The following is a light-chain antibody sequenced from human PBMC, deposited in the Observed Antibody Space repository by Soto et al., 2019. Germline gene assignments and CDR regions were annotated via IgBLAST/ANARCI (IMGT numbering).Light chain of an antibody. J-gene: IGLJ1*01. CDR2: DVS. CDR3: SSYTTSNTRQIV. CDR1: CSDVGGYNY. Sequence: QSVLTQRASVSGSPGQSITFSCTGTCSDVGGYNYVSWYQHHPGKAPKLMIYDVSNRPSGVSNRFSGSKSGNTASLTISGLQPEDEADYYCSSYTTSNTRQIVFGTGTKVTVL. V-gene: IGLV2-14*03.